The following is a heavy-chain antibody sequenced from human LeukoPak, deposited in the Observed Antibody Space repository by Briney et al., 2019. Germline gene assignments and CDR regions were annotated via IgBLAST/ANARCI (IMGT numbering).Heavy chain of an antibody. D-gene: IGHD2-15*01. CDR2: INPSGGST. CDR3: ARDYCSGGSCYLFDY. CDR1: GYTFTSYY. J-gene: IGHJ4*02. Sequence: ASVKVSCKAPGYTFTSYYMHWVRQAPGQGLEWMGIINPSGGSTSYAQKFQGRVTMTRDTSTSTVYMELSSLRSEDTAVYYCARDYCSGGSCYLFDYWGQGTLVTVSS. V-gene: IGHV1-46*01.